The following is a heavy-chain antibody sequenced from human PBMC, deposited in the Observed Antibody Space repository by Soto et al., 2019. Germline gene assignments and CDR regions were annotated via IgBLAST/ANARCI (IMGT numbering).Heavy chain of an antibody. CDR2: IKSKTDGGTT. V-gene: IGHV3-15*01. Sequence: EVQLVESGGGLVKPGGSLRLSCAASGFTFSNAWMSWVRQAPGKGLEWVGRIKSKTDGGTTDYAAPVKGRFTISRDDSKNTLYLQMNSLKTEDTAVYYCTTDKRTNVLRYFDWLLYDDYWGQGTLVTVSS. J-gene: IGHJ4*02. CDR1: GFTFSNAW. CDR3: TTDKRTNVLRYFDWLLYDDY. D-gene: IGHD3-9*01.